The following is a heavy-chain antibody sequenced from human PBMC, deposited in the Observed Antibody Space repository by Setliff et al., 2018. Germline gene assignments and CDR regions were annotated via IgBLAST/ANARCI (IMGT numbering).Heavy chain of an antibody. V-gene: IGHV1-8*01. CDR3: ARDLWGYSSGWFSSNWFDP. J-gene: IGHJ5*02. Sequence: ASVKVSCKASGYTFTSYDINWVRQATGQGLEWMGWMNPNSGSAGYAQKFQGRLTMTRNTSINTAYMELSSLRSEDTAVYYCARDLWGYSSGWFSSNWFDPWGQGTLVTVSS. CDR1: GYTFTSYD. CDR2: MNPNSGSA. D-gene: IGHD6-19*01.